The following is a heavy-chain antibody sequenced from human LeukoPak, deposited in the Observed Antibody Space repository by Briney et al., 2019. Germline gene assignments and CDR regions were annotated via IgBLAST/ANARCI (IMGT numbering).Heavy chain of an antibody. CDR3: ARDRDTVTTRDAFDI. CDR2: ISSSGSTI. Sequence: PGGSLRLSCTASGLSLNNYAMSWVRQAPGKGLEWVSYISSSGSTIYYADSVKGRFTISRDNAKNSLYLQMNSLRAEDTAVYYCARDRDTVTTRDAFDIWGQGTMVTVSS. V-gene: IGHV3-48*03. D-gene: IGHD4-17*01. J-gene: IGHJ3*02. CDR1: GLSLNNYA.